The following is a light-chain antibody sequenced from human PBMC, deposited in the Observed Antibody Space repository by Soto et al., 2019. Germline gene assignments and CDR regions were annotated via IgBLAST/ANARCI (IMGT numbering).Light chain of an antibody. CDR3: CSYTGMSTYV. J-gene: IGLJ1*01. V-gene: IGLV2-14*01. Sequence: QSALTQPASVSGSPGQSITISCSGTSNDLGGFAFVSWYQQRPGKAPQLLIYEVSNRPSGVSDRFSASKSGNTASLTISGLQTEDEADYFCCSYTGMSTYVFGTGTKLTVL. CDR2: EVS. CDR1: SNDLGGFAF.